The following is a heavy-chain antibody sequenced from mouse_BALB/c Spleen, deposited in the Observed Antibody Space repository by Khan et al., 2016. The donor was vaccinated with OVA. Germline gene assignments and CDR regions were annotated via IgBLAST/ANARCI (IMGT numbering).Heavy chain of an antibody. Sequence: QVQLQQPGPELVKPGASVRISCKASGYTFTSYFIHWVQQRPGPGLEWIGWIYPGNVNTEYNERFTGKATLTADKSSSTTYMQLSSLTSEDSAVYFCASAGYGSFAYWGQGTLVTVSA. CDR2: IYPGNVNT. V-gene: IGHV1S56*01. D-gene: IGHD2-10*02. CDR1: GYTFTSYF. J-gene: IGHJ3*01. CDR3: ASAGYGSFAY.